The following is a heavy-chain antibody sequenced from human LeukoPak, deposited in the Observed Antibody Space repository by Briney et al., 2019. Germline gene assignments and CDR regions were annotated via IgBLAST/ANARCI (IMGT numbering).Heavy chain of an antibody. J-gene: IGHJ4*02. D-gene: IGHD2-2*01. V-gene: IGHV3-30*02. CDR2: IRYDGSNK. CDR3: ARAGHRVYQLLDY. Sequence: GGSLRLSCAASGFTFSSYGMHWVRQAPGKGLEWVAFIRYDGSNKYYADSVKGRFTISRDNSKNTLYLQMNSLRAEDTAVYYCARAGHRVYQLLDYWGQGTLVTVSS. CDR1: GFTFSSYG.